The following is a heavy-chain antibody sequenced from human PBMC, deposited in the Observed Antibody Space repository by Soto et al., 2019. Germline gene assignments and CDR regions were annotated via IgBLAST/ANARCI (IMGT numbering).Heavy chain of an antibody. Sequence: PSETLSLTCTVSGGSISSYYWGWIRQPPGKGLEWIGSIYYSGSTYYNPSLKSRVTISVDTSRIHFSLKLISVTAADTAVYYCARQSYDSSDYFDYWGPGTLVTVSS. CDR3: ARQSYDSSDYFDY. CDR2: IYYSGST. V-gene: IGHV4-39*01. CDR1: GGSISSYY. D-gene: IGHD3-22*01. J-gene: IGHJ4*02.